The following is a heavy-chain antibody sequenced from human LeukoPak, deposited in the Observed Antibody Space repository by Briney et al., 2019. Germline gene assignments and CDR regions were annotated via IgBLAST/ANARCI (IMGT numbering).Heavy chain of an antibody. CDR2: IIPIFGTA. CDR1: GGTFSSYA. J-gene: IGHJ3*02. CDR3: ASRDIVVVPAAILGAFDI. V-gene: IGHV1-69*13. Sequence: GASVKVSCKASGGTFSSYAISWVRQAPGQGLEWMGGIIPIFGTANYAHKFQGRVTITADESTSTAYMELSSLRSEDTAVYYCASRDIVVVPAAILGAFDIWGQGTMVTVSS. D-gene: IGHD2-2*02.